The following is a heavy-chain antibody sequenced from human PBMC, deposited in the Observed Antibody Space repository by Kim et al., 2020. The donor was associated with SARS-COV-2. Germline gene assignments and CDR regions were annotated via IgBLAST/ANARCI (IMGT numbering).Heavy chain of an antibody. CDR3: ARRRDCSSTSCYQDY. D-gene: IGHD2-2*01. CDR1: GFTFSTYA. V-gene: IGHV3-23*01. Sequence: GGSLRLSRAASGFTFSTYAMSWVRQTPGKGLEWVSGISGSGGSTYYADSVKGRFTISRDNSKNTLYLQMNSLRVEDTAVYYCARRRDCSSTSCYQDYWG. CDR2: ISGSGGST. J-gene: IGHJ4*01.